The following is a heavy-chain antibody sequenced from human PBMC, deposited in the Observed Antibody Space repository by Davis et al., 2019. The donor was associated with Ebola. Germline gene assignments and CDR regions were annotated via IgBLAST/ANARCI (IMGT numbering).Heavy chain of an antibody. CDR3: AREYGYDGYFDY. Sequence: GESLKISCATSGFIFSSSSMNWVRQVPGTGLELVSSISATTGYIYYADSVKGRFTISRDNAKNSLYVQMNSLRAEDTAVYYCAREYGYDGYFDYWGQGTLVTVSS. CDR2: ISATTGYI. D-gene: IGHD5-18*01. J-gene: IGHJ4*02. CDR1: GFIFSSSS. V-gene: IGHV3-21*01.